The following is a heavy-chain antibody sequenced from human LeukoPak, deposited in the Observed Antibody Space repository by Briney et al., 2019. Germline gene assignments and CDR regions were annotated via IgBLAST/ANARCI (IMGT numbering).Heavy chain of an antibody. CDR2: INPNSGGT. V-gene: IGHV1-2*04. J-gene: IGHJ6*02. CDR1: GYTFTSYY. D-gene: IGHD2/OR15-2a*01. Sequence: ASVKVSCKASGYTFTSYYMHWVRQAPGQGLEWMGWINPNSGGTNYAQKFQGWVTMTRDTSISTAYMELSRLRSDDTAVYYCARAPPEVQYPMDVWGQGTTVTVSS. CDR3: ARAPPEVQYPMDV.